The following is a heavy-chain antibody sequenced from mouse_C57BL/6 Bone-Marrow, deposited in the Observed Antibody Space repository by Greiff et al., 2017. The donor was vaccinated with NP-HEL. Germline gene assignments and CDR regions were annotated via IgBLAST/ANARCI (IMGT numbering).Heavy chain of an antibody. Sequence: VQLQQPGTELVKPGASVKLSCKASGYTFTSYWMHWVKQRPGQGLEWIGNINPSNGGTNYNEQFTSTATLPVDKSSSTAYMQLSSLTSEDSAVYYCARGYYGSSYFSYWYFDVWGTGTTVTVSS. CDR2: INPSNGGT. J-gene: IGHJ1*03. V-gene: IGHV1-53*01. D-gene: IGHD1-1*01. CDR3: ARGYYGSSYFSYWYFDV. CDR1: GYTFTSYW.